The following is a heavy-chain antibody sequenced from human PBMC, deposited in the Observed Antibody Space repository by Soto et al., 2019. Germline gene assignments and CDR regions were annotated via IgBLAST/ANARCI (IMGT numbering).Heavy chain of an antibody. CDR1: GGSISSYY. D-gene: IGHD5-18*01. CDR2: IYYSGRT. J-gene: IGHJ4*02. Sequence: SETLSLTCTVSGGSISSYYWSWIRQPPGKGLEWIVYIYYSGRTNYNPSLNSRVNISVDTSKNQFSLKLSSVTAADTAVYYCARYVDTAMGIDXWGQGTLVPLSX. V-gene: IGHV4-59*01. CDR3: ARYVDTAMGIDX.